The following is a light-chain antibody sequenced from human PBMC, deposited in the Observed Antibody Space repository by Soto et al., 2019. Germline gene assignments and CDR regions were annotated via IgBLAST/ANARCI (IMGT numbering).Light chain of an antibody. J-gene: IGKJ4*01. V-gene: IGKV1-5*03. Sequence: DIQMTQSPSTLSASVGDRVTITCRASQSISSWLAWYQQKPGKAPNLLIYKASSLESGVPSRFSGSGSGTEFILTISSLQPDDFATYYCQQYNSRPLTFGGGTKVEIK. CDR2: KAS. CDR3: QQYNSRPLT. CDR1: QSISSW.